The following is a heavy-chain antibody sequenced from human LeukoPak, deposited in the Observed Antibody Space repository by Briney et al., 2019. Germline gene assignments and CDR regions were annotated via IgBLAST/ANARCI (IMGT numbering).Heavy chain of an antibody. CDR1: GGTFSSYA. J-gene: IGHJ4*02. Sequence: SVKVSCKASGGTFSSYAIRWVGQAPGQGLEWMGGIIPIFGTANYAQKFQGRVTITTDESTSTAYMELSSLRSEDTAMYYCARRAAAGSWYFDYWGQGTLVTVSS. CDR2: IIPIFGTA. V-gene: IGHV1-69*05. D-gene: IGHD6-13*01. CDR3: ARRAAAGSWYFDY.